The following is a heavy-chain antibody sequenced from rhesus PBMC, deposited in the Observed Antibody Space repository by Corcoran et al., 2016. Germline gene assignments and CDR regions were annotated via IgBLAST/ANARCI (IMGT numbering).Heavy chain of an antibody. CDR2: IYGSNGGT. J-gene: IGHJ4*01. CDR1: GGSISSNYD. Sequence: QVQLQESGPGVVKPSETLSLTCAVSGGSISSNYDWSWIRQPPGKGPEWMGYIYGSNGGTSYNPSRKSRATISKDASNNQFSLRLTSVTAADAAVYYCARRAGPFDYWGQGVLVTVSS. V-gene: IGHV4-76*01. CDR3: ARRAGPFDY. D-gene: IGHD6-31*01.